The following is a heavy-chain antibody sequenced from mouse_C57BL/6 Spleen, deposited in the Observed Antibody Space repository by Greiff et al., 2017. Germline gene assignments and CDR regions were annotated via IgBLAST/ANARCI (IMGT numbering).Heavy chain of an antibody. V-gene: IGHV1-82*01. J-gene: IGHJ3*01. CDR2: IYPGDGDT. CDR3: ATYGYDEEPFAY. CDR1: GYAFSSSW. Sequence: VQLQQSGPELVKPGASVKISCKASGYAFSSSWMNWVKQRPGKGLEWIGRIYPGDGDTNYNGKFKGKATMTADQSSSTAYMQLSSLTSEDSAVDFCATYGYDEEPFAYWGQGTLVTVSA. D-gene: IGHD2-2*01.